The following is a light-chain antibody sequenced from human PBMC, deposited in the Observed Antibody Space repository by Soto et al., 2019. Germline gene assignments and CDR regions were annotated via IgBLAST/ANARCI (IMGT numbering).Light chain of an antibody. J-gene: IGLJ1*01. V-gene: IGLV2-14*01. CDR2: EAS. CDR3: CAYTGISTPSYG. CDR1: SSDIGAYDS. Sequence: QSVLTQPASVSGSPGQSITISCSGSSSDIGAYDSVSWYQQHPGKAPRLVISEASDRPSGVSNRFSGSKSGNTASVTISGLQAEDEADYCCCAYTGISTPSYGFGSGTNATVL.